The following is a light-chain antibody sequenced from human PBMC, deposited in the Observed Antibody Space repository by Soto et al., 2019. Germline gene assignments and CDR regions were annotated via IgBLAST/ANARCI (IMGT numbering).Light chain of an antibody. Sequence: QSPGTLSVSPGERVTLSCRPSQSVGRNLAWYQQKPGQAPRLLIYTISTRAPGIPARFSGSGSGTEFTLTISSLQSEDVAVYYCQQYNNWPDSFGGGTKVEIK. CDR1: QSVGRN. CDR2: TIS. CDR3: QQYNNWPDS. J-gene: IGKJ4*01. V-gene: IGKV3-15*01.